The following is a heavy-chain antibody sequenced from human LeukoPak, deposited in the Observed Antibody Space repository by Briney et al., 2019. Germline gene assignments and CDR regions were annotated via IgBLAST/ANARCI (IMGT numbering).Heavy chain of an antibody. CDR3: ARVSSSSLFDY. V-gene: IGHV3-11*04. CDR2: ISSSDNTI. J-gene: IGHJ4*02. D-gene: IGHD6-6*01. CDR1: GFTLSNYA. Sequence: PGGSLRLSCAAAGFTLSNYAMSWIRQAPGKGREWVAYISSSDNTIYYTDSVKGRFTICRDNAKNSLYLQMNSLRAGDTAVYYCARVSSSSLFDYWGQGILVTVSS.